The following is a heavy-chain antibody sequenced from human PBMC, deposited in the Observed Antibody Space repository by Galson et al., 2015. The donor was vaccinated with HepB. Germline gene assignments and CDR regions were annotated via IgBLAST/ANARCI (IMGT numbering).Heavy chain of an antibody. CDR3: ASHTDILTGRNWGEGFDI. CDR1: GGSVSSGTFY. V-gene: IGHV4-61*02. D-gene: IGHD3-9*01. CDR2: ISTFGST. J-gene: IGHJ3*02. Sequence: TLSLTCTVSGGSVSSGTFYWSWIRQPAGKGVEWIGRISTFGSTSYNPSLKSRVTMSLDTSKNQLSLKLDSVTAADTAVYYCASHTDILTGRNWGEGFDIWGQGTMVTVSS.